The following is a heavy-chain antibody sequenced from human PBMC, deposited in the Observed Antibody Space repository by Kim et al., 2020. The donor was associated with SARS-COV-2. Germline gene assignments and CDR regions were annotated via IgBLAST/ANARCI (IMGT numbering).Heavy chain of an antibody. Sequence: SETLSLTCTVSGGSISSYYWSWIRQPAGKGLEWIGRIYTSGSTNYNPSLKSRVTMSVDTSKNQFSLKLSSVTAADTAVYYCAREWPRFLEWLLFGWFDPWGQGTLVTVSS. J-gene: IGHJ5*02. CDR2: IYTSGST. D-gene: IGHD3-3*01. CDR3: AREWPRFLEWLLFGWFDP. CDR1: GGSISSYY. V-gene: IGHV4-4*07.